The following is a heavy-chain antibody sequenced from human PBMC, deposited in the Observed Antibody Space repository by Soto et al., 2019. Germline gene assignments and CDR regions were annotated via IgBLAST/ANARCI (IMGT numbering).Heavy chain of an antibody. V-gene: IGHV4-59*01. J-gene: IGHJ5*02. D-gene: IGHD3-10*01. CDR2: ISHSGLR. CDR3: ATSNTACPGCYS. CDR1: GVSISSGY. Sequence: QVQLQESGPGLVKPSETLSLTCIVSGVSISSGYCTWIRQSPGKGLEWIDYISHSGLRHYRASLQSRLTMSVETSKNQFSLNLTSVPAADSAMYYCATSNTACPGCYSWGQGTLDTVSS.